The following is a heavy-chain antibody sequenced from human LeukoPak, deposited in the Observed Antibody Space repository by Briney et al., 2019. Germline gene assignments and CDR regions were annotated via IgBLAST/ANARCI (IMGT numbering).Heavy chain of an antibody. CDR1: GFTFSSYG. Sequence: GGSLRLSCAASGFTFSSYGMHWVRQAPGKGLEWVAVISYDGSNKHYADSVKGRFTISRDNSKNTLYLQMNNLRAEDTALYYCAKNQGQWLVPVDYWGQGTLVTVSS. V-gene: IGHV3-30*18. J-gene: IGHJ4*02. CDR3: AKNQGQWLVPVDY. D-gene: IGHD6-19*01. CDR2: ISYDGSNK.